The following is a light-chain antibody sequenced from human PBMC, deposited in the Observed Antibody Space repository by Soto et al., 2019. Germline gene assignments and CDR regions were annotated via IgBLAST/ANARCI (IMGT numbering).Light chain of an antibody. CDR2: EVN. CDR1: SSDVGGYTY. Sequence: QSALTQPASVSGYPRQSITISCTGASSDVGGYTYVSWYQQHPGKAPKLMIYEVNNRPSGVSNRFSGSKSGNTASLTISGLQAEDEADYYCSSYTSSSTLYVFGTGTKLTVL. J-gene: IGLJ1*01. CDR3: SSYTSSSTLYV. V-gene: IGLV2-14*01.